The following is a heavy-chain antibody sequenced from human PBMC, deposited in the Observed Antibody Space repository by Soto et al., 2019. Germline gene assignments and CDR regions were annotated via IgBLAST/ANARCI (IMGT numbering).Heavy chain of an antibody. CDR2: ISSNGGST. CDR1: GFTFSSYA. D-gene: IGHD6-13*01. CDR3: VKALKSTASGSRAFDI. J-gene: IGHJ3*02. V-gene: IGHV3-64D*08. Sequence: GALRLSCSASGFTFSSYAMHWVRQAPGKGLEYVSAISSNGGSTYDADSVKGRFTISRDNSKNTLYLQMSSLRPEDTAVYYCVKALKSTASGSRAFDIWGQGTMVTVSS.